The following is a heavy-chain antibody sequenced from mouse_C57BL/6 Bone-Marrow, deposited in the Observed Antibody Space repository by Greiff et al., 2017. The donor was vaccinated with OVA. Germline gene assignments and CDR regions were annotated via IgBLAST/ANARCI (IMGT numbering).Heavy chain of an antibody. J-gene: IGHJ2*01. D-gene: IGHD2-3*01. CDR2: IDPENGDT. V-gene: IGHV14-4*01. Sequence: VQLQQSGAELVRPGASVKLSCTASGFNIKDDYMHWVKQRPEQGLEWIGWIDPENGDTEYASKFQGKATITAATSSNTAYLQLSSLTSEDTAVYYCTTDDGYTGYWGQGTTLTVSS. CDR1: GFNIKDDY. CDR3: TTDDGYTGY.